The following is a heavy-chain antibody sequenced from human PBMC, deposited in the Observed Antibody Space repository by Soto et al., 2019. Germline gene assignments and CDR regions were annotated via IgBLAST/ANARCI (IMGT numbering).Heavy chain of an antibody. CDR2: IYYSGST. J-gene: IGHJ3*02. CDR3: ARDPYPHDSSGYYLISAFDI. CDR1: GGSISSGGYY. V-gene: IGHV4-31*03. D-gene: IGHD3-22*01. Sequence: PSETLSLTCTVSGGSISSGGYYWSWIRQHPGKGLEWIGYIYYSGSTYYNPSLKSRVTISVDTSKNQFSLKLSSVTAADTAVYYCARDPYPHDSSGYYLISAFDIWGQGTMVTVSS.